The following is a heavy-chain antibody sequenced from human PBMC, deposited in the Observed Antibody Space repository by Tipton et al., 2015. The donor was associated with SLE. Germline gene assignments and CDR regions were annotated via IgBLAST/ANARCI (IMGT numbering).Heavy chain of an antibody. Sequence: LRLSCTVSGGSISSYYWSWIRQPAGKGLEWIGYIYYSGSTNYNPSLKSRVTISVDTSKNQFSLKLSSVTAADTAVYYCASTPAARRDCYFGMDVWGQGTAFTVSS. CDR3: ASTPAARRDCYFGMDV. J-gene: IGHJ6*02. CDR2: IYYSGST. D-gene: IGHD2-2*01. V-gene: IGHV4-59*01. CDR1: GGSISSYY.